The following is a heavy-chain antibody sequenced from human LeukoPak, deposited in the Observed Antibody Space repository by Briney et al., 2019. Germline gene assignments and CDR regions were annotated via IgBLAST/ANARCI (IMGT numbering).Heavy chain of an antibody. J-gene: IGHJ6*02. Sequence: SETLSLTCTVSGGSISSCYWSWIRQPPGKGLEWIGYIYYSGSTNYNPSLKSRVTISVDTSKNQFSLKLSSVTAADTAVYYCARDDRGAGDYFSIYYTMDVWGQGTTVTVSS. CDR1: GGSISSCY. CDR3: ARDDRGAGDYFSIYYTMDV. V-gene: IGHV4-59*12. D-gene: IGHD4-17*01. CDR2: IYYSGST.